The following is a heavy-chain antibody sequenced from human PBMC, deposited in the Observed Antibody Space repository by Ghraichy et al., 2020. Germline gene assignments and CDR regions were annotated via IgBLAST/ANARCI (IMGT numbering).Heavy chain of an antibody. V-gene: IGHV4-34*01. CDR1: GGSFSGYY. Sequence: SETLSLTCAVYGGSFSGYYWSWIRQPPGKGLEWIGEINHSGSTNYNPSLKSRVTISVDTSKNQFSLKLSSVTAADTAVYYCAYSTRYLWFGELLPFVYWGQGTLVTVSS. CDR3: AYSTRYLWFGELLPFVY. J-gene: IGHJ4*02. D-gene: IGHD3-10*01. CDR2: INHSGST.